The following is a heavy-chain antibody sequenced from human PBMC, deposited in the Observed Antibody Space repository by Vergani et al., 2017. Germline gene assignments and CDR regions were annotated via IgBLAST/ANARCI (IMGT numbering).Heavy chain of an antibody. Sequence: EVQLLESGGNLIQPGGSLRLSCGASGFTFSSYAMTWVRLAPGQGLQWVSAISGSGGNTFYTESVKGRFTISRDNSKDTLYLQMNSLRVEDTAIYYCAKARDPNCKGGKCYSYYYCMDVWGQGTTVTVSS. CDR2: ISGSGGNT. CDR1: GFTFSSYA. CDR3: AKARDPNCKGGKCYSYYYCMDV. D-gene: IGHD4-23*01. J-gene: IGHJ6*02. V-gene: IGHV3-23*01.